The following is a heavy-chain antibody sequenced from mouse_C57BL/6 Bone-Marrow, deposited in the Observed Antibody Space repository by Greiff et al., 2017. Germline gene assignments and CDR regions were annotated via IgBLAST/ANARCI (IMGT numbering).Heavy chain of an antibody. CDR3: ARVRNYFYAMDY. Sequence: LQESGPELLKPGATVKLSCKATGYTITGYWLEWVKQRPGHGLEWIGEILPGSGSNNYHETFKGKATFTAETSTNTAYMQLSSLTTEDSAFYYCARVRNYFYAMDYWGQGTSVPVSS. J-gene: IGHJ4*01. CDR2: ILPGSGSN. D-gene: IGHD2-1*01. V-gene: IGHV1-9*01. CDR1: GYTITGYW.